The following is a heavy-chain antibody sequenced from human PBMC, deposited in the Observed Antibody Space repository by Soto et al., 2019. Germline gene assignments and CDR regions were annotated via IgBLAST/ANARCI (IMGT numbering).Heavy chain of an antibody. V-gene: IGHV4-39*01. CDR1: GGSISSSSYY. Sequence: SETLSLTCTVSGGSISSSSYYWGWIRQPPGKGLEWIGSIYYSGSTYYNPSLKSRVTISVDTSKNQFSLKLSSVTAADTAVYYCARPDCSGGSCLDWFDPWGQGTLVTVSS. CDR3: ARPDCSGGSCLDWFDP. J-gene: IGHJ5*02. CDR2: IYYSGST. D-gene: IGHD2-15*01.